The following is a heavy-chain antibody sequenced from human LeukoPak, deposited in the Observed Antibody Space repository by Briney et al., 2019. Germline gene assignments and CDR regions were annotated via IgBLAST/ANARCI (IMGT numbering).Heavy chain of an antibody. V-gene: IGHV3-23*01. CDR2: ISGSGGST. CDR1: GFTFSNYA. J-gene: IGHJ4*02. CDR3: AAAPYYYDSSGYLLPLDY. Sequence: GGSLRLSCAASGFTFSNYAMSWVRQAPGKGLEWVSAISGSGGSTYYADSVKGRFTISRDNSENTLYLQMNSLRAEDTAVYYCAAAPYYYDSSGYLLPLDYWGQGALVTVSS. D-gene: IGHD3-22*01.